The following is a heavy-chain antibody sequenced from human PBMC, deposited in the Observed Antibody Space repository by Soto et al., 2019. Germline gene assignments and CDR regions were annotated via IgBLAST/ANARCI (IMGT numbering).Heavy chain of an antibody. CDR2: IYYIGDKE. CDR1: GFAFSSYG. J-gene: IGHJ3*01. V-gene: IGHV3-33*01. Sequence: QVQLVESGGGVVQPGNSLRLSCVASGFAFSSYGMHWVRQAPGKGLEWVSLIYYIGDKEYYADSVRGRFTISRDNSRDTLYLQMNRLRAEDSAVYYCVRSPFLGAALDLWGHGTTVTVSS. D-gene: IGHD3-3*01. CDR3: VRSPFLGAALDL.